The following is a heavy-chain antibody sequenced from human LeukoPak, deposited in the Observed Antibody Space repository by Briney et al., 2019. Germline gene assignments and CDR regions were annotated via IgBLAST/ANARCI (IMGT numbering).Heavy chain of an antibody. CDR2: ISSSGGGT. V-gene: IGHV3-23*01. CDR3: AKGSRSIAVDNLCDY. D-gene: IGHD6-6*01. J-gene: IGHJ4*02. CDR1: GFTFSSSA. Sequence: GSLRLSCAASGFTFSSSAMSWVRQAPGKGLEWVSVISSSGGGTYYADSVKGRFTIFRDNSKNTLYLQMSSLRAEDTAVYYCAKGSRSIAVDNLCDYWGQGTLVTVSS.